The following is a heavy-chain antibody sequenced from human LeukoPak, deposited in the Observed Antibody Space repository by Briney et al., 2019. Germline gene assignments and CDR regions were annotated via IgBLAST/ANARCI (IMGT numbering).Heavy chain of an antibody. V-gene: IGHV3-7*01. J-gene: IGHJ4*02. CDR2: IKQDGREK. CDR1: GFTFSSYW. D-gene: IGHD1-1*01. CDR3: ARDAWKDRYFDY. Sequence: PGESLRLSCAASGFTFSSYWMSWVRQAPGKGLEWVANIKQDGREKYYVDSVKGRFTISRDDAKNSLYLQINSLRAEDTAVYYCARDAWKDRYFDYWGQGTLVTVSS.